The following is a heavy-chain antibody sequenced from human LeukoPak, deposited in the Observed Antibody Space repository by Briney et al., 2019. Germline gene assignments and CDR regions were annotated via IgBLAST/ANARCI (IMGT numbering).Heavy chain of an antibody. J-gene: IGHJ4*02. CDR2: ISGSGGST. CDR1: GFTFSSYA. CDR3: AKGTMIDYYFDY. Sequence: GGSLRLSCAASGFTFSSYAMSWVRQAPGKGPEWVSAISGSGGSTYYADSVKGRFTISRDNSKNTLYLQMNSLRAEDTAVYYCAKGTMIDYYFDYWGQGTLVTVSS. V-gene: IGHV3-23*01. D-gene: IGHD3-22*01.